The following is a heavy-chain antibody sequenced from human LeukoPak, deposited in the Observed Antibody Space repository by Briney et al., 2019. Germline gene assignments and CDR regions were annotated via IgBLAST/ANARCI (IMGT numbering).Heavy chain of an antibody. J-gene: IGHJ4*02. D-gene: IGHD6-19*01. CDR1: GFGFIYYG. CDR3: ARDRGHYSGWYGYFDY. CDR2: ISYEGDNK. V-gene: IGHV3-30*03. Sequence: PGGSLRLSCAASGFGFIYYGMHWVRQAPGRGPEWVAVISYEGDNKKYADSVKGRFTISRDNPKSTLYLQMNSLRPEDTAVYYCARDRGHYSGWYGYFDYWGQGILVTVSS.